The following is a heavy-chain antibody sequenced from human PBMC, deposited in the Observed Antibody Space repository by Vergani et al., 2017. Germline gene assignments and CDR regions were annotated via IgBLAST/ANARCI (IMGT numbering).Heavy chain of an antibody. D-gene: IGHD3-10*01. V-gene: IGHV4-59*08. CDR2: IYYSGST. J-gene: IGHJ4*02. Sequence: QVRLQESGPGLVKPSETLSLICTVSGVSITTYYWSWVRQPPGKGLEWLGYIYYSGSTTYNPSLKSRLTISVDTSKNQFSLKLSSVTAADTAVYYCARRTTMVRGVLEIARYYFDYWGQGTLVTVSS. CDR1: GVSITTYY. CDR3: ARRTTMVRGVLEIARYYFDY.